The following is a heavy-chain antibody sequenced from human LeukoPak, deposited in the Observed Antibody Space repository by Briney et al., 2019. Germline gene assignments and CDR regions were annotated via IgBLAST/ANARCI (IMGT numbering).Heavy chain of an antibody. V-gene: IGHV1-2*02. J-gene: IGHJ6*03. D-gene: IGHD3-3*01. CDR2: INPNSGGT. Sequence: ASVKVSCKASGYTFTGYYVHWVRQAPGQGLEWMGWINPNSGGTNYAQKFQGRVTMTRDTSISTAYMELSRLRSDDTAVYYCRVRDFWSGYGYYIDVWGKGTTVTVSS. CDR1: GYTFTGYY. CDR3: RVRDFWSGYGYYIDV.